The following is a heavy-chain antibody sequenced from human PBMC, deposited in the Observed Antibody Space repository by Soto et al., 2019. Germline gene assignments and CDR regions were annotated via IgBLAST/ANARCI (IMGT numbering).Heavy chain of an antibody. J-gene: IGHJ3*02. D-gene: IGHD2-2*02. Sequence: PGGSLRLSCAASGFTFSSYSMNWVRQAPGKGLEWVSSISSSSSYIYYADSVKGRFTISRDNAKNSLYLQMNSLRAEDTAVYYCAIDYVDTLPDAFDIWGQGTMVTVSS. V-gene: IGHV3-21*04. CDR1: GFTFSSYS. CDR2: ISSSSSYI. CDR3: AIDYVDTLPDAFDI.